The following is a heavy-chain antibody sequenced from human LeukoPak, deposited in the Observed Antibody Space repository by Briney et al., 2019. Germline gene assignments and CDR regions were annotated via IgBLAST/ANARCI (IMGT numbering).Heavy chain of an antibody. CDR2: IYPSGGST. CDR1: GYTFTSYY. V-gene: IGHV1-46*01. D-gene: IGHD2-15*01. Sequence: ASVKVSCKASGYTFTSYYMHWVRQPPGQGLEWMGIIYPSGGSTTYAQKFQGRVTMTRDMSTSTVYMELSSLRSEDTAVYYCAIGYCRGGSCDDEPGDAFDIWGQGTMVAVSS. J-gene: IGHJ3*02. CDR3: AIGYCRGGSCDDEPGDAFDI.